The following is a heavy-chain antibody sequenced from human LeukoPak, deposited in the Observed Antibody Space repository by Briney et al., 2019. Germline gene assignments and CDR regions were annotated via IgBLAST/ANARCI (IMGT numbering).Heavy chain of an antibody. CDR3: ARDGPHSSSWYFNWFDP. CDR1: GGSFSGYY. Sequence: SETLSLTCAVYGGSFSGYYWSWIRQPPGKGLEWIGEINHSGSTNYNPSLKSRVTISVDTSNNQFSLKLSSVTAADTAVYYCARDGPHSSSWYFNWFDPWGQGTLVTVSS. D-gene: IGHD6-13*01. J-gene: IGHJ5*02. V-gene: IGHV4-34*01. CDR2: INHSGST.